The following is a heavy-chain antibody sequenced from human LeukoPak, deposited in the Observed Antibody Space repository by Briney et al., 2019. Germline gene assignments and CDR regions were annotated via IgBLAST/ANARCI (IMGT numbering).Heavy chain of an antibody. D-gene: IGHD1-7*01. CDR1: GGSFSGYY. V-gene: IGHV4-34*01. CDR2: INHSGST. J-gene: IGHJ6*02. Sequence: SETLSLTCAVYGGSFSGYYWSWIRQPPGKGLEWIGEINHSGSTNYNPSLKSRVTIPVDTSKNQFSLKLSSVTAADTAVYYCARVNWNYDGYYYGMDVWGQGTTVTVSS. CDR3: ARVNWNYDGYYYGMDV.